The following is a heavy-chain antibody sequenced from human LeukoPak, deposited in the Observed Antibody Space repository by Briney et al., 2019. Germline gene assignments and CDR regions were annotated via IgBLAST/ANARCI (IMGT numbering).Heavy chain of an antibody. Sequence: GSAVPVSFMASRGTFSNYSISWVRPAPGQGLAWMGRIIPIFGTANYAQKFQGRVTIAADKTTSTAYMELSSLRDEDTAVYYCARHVLRFLVGRRFYMDVWGKGTTVTVSS. CDR3: ARHVLRFLVGRRFYMDV. J-gene: IGHJ6*03. CDR1: RGTFSNYS. V-gene: IGHV1-69*06. CDR2: IIPIFGTA. D-gene: IGHD3-3*01.